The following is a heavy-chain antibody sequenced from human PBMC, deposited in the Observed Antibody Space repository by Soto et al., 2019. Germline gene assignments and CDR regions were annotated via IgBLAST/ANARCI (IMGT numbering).Heavy chain of an antibody. V-gene: IGHV1-8*01. J-gene: IGHJ6*03. CDR1: GYTFTSYD. CDR3: ARGYSKYYYYYMDV. Sequence: GASVKVSCKASGYTFTSYDINWVRQATGQGLEWMGWMNPNSGNTGYAQKFQGRVTMTRNTSISTAYMELSSLRSEDTAVYYCARGYSKYYYYYMDVWGKGTTVTVS. CDR2: MNPNSGNT. D-gene: IGHD4-4*01.